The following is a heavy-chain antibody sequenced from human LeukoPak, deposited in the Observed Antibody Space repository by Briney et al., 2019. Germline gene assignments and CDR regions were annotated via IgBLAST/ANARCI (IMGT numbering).Heavy chain of an antibody. V-gene: IGHV1-69*06. CDR1: GYIFTSYF. Sequence: GASVKVSCKASGYIFTSYFMHWVRQAPGQGLEWMGGIIPIFGTAKYAQKFQGRVTITADKSTSTAYMELSSLRSEDTAVYYCARDHGTYSSSWYSLLLLTRRPGFDYWGQGTLVTVSS. CDR2: IIPIFGTA. J-gene: IGHJ4*02. CDR3: ARDHGTYSSSWYSLLLLTRRPGFDY. D-gene: IGHD6-13*01.